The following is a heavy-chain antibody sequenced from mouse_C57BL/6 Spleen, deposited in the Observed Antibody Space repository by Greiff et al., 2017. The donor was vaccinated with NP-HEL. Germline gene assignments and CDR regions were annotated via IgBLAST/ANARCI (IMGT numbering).Heavy chain of an antibody. CDR2: IDPSDSYT. CDR1: GYTFTSYW. V-gene: IGHV1-59*01. D-gene: IGHD1-1*01. J-gene: IGHJ4*01. CDR3: SRTPIYYGSSYYAMDY. Sequence: VQLQQPGAELVRPGTSVKLSCKASGYTFTSYWMHWVKQRPGQGLEWIGVIDPSDSYTNYNQKFKGKATLTVDTSSSTAYMQLSSLTSQNSAVYYCSRTPIYYGSSYYAMDYWGQGTSVTVSS.